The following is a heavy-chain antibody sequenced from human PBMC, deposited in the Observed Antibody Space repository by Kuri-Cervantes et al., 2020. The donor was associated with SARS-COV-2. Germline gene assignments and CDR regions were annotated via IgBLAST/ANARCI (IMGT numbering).Heavy chain of an antibody. V-gene: IGHV4-38-2*02. J-gene: IGHJ3*02. CDR1: GYSISSGYY. CDR3: ARERKPLDAFDI. Sequence: SQTLSLTCAVSGYSISSGYYWGWIRQPPGKGLEWIGSIYHSGSTYYNPSLKSRVTISVDTSKNQFSLKLSSVTAADTAVYYCARERKPLDAFDIWGQGTMVTVSS. CDR2: IYHSGST.